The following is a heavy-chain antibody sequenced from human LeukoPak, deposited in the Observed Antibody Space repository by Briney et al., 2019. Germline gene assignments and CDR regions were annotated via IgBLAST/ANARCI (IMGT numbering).Heavy chain of an antibody. CDR1: GYTFTGYY. CDR3: AMGVVQSLRFWSGPHAFDI. J-gene: IGHJ3*02. Sequence: ASVKVSCKASGYTFTGYYMHWVRQAPGQGLEWMGWINPNSGGTNYAQKFQGRVTMTRDTSISTAYMELSRLRSDDTAVYYCAMGVVQSLRFWSGPHAFDIWGQGTMVTVSS. V-gene: IGHV1-2*02. D-gene: IGHD3-3*01. CDR2: INPNSGGT.